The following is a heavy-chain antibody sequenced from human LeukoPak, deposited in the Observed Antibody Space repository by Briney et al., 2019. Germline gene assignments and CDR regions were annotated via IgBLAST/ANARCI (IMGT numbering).Heavy chain of an antibody. CDR1: GYSISSGYY. D-gene: IGHD1-1*01. V-gene: IGHV4-38-2*02. J-gene: IGHJ5*02. Sequence: PSETLSLTCTVSGYSISSGYYWGWIRQPPGKGLEWIGSIYHSGSTYYNPSLKSQVTISVDTSKNQFSLKLSSVTAADTAVYYCARVSGTIDRFDPWGQGTLVTVSS. CDR3: ARVSGTIDRFDP. CDR2: IYHSGST.